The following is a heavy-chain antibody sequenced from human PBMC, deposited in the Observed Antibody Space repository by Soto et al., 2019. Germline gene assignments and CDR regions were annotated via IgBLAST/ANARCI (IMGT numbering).Heavy chain of an antibody. D-gene: IGHD3-9*01. Sequence: ASVKVSCKASGYTFTSYGISWVRQAPGQGLEWMGWISAYNGNTNYAQKLQGRVTMTTDTSTSTAYMELRSLRSDDTAVYYCARDKEYYDIFTGYPGGHKGYFDYWGQGTLVTVSS. V-gene: IGHV1-18*04. CDR2: ISAYNGNT. CDR1: GYTFTSYG. CDR3: ARDKEYYDIFTGYPGGHKGYFDY. J-gene: IGHJ4*02.